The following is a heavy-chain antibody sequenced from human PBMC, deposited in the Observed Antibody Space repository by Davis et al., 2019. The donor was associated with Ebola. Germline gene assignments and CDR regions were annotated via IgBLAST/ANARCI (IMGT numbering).Heavy chain of an antibody. CDR2: ISGSGGST. V-gene: IGHV3-23*01. J-gene: IGHJ4*02. D-gene: IGHD5-18*01. CDR3: ARSAKQLCLDY. Sequence: GESLKISCTDSVITFSSYAMTWVRQAPGKGLEWVSAISGSGGSTYYADSVKGRFTISRDNSKKTLYLQMNSLRAEDTAVYYCARSAKQLCLDYWGQGTLVTVSS. CDR1: VITFSSYA.